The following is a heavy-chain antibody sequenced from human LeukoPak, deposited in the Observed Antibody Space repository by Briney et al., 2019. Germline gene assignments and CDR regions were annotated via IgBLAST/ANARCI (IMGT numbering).Heavy chain of an antibody. J-gene: IGHJ5*02. CDR2: ISSSSIYI. D-gene: IGHD5-12*01. Sequence: GRSLRLSCAASGFTFSSYSMNWVRQAPGKGLEWVSSISSSSIYIYYADSVKGRFTISRDNAKNSLYLQMNSLRAEDTAVYYCARERSGYDVVWFDPWGQGTLVTVSS. V-gene: IGHV3-21*01. CDR3: ARERSGYDVVWFDP. CDR1: GFTFSSYS.